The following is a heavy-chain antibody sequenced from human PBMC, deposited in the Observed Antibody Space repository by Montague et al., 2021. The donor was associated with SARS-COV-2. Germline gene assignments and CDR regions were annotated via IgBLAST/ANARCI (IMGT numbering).Heavy chain of an antibody. CDR2: THHNGTN. CDR3: ARGTAYDHVYY. V-gene: IGHV4-59*02. CDR1: SVSVSSHY. J-gene: IGHJ4*02. D-gene: IGHD2-8*02. Sequence: SETLSLTCTVSSVSVSSHYSNWIRSHPRTRLELIGFTHHNGTNKXNPSLKSRLNMSLDTSKNQFSLTLNSVTAADTAIYYCARGTAYDHVYYWGQGAPVTVAS.